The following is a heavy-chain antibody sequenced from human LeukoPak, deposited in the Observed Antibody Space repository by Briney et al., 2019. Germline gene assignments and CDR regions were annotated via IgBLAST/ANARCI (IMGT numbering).Heavy chain of an antibody. Sequence: ASVKVSFKASVYTFTDYYMHWVRQAPGQGLEWMGWINPNSGGTNYAQKFQGRVTMTRDTSISTAYMELSRLRSDDTAVYYCAREGPIVGATHLVDYWGQGTLVTVSS. CDR2: INPNSGGT. J-gene: IGHJ4*02. CDR3: AREGPIVGATHLVDY. V-gene: IGHV1-2*02. D-gene: IGHD1-26*01. CDR1: VYTFTDYY.